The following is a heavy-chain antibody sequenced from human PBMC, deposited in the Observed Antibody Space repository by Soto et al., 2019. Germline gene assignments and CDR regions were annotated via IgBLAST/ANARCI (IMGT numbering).Heavy chain of an antibody. CDR1: GGSISSGDYY. Sequence: PSETLSLTCTVSGGSISSGDYYWSWIRQHPGKGLEWIGYIYYSGSTYYNPSLKSRVTISVDTSKNQFSLKLSSVTAADTAVYYCAREEVAYYGSGSYNWFDPWGQGTLVTVSS. CDR3: AREEVAYYGSGSYNWFDP. V-gene: IGHV4-31*03. CDR2: IYYSGST. J-gene: IGHJ5*02. D-gene: IGHD3-10*01.